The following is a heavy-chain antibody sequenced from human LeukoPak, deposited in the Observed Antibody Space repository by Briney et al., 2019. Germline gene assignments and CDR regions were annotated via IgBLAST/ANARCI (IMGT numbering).Heavy chain of an antibody. D-gene: IGHD6-13*01. J-gene: IGHJ4*02. Sequence: GGSLRLSCAASGFTFSSYTMSWVRQAPGKGLEWVSPISANGDFTYYADSVKGRFTISRDNSKNTLYLQMNSLRAEDTAVYYCALIAAAFPPGDYWGQGTLVTVSS. CDR2: ISANGDFT. V-gene: IGHV3-23*01. CDR1: GFTFSSYT. CDR3: ALIAAAFPPGDY.